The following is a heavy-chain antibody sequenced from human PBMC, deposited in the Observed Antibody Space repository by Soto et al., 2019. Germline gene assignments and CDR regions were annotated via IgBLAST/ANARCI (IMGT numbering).Heavy chain of an antibody. CDR2: IYTSGST. Sequence: SETLSLTCTVSGGSISSYYWSWIRQPAGKGLEWIGRIYTSGSTNYNPSLKSRVTTSVDTSKNQFSLKLSSVTAADTAVYYCARGRRITIFAVVIHAPSAAFDIWGQGTMVTVSS. V-gene: IGHV4-4*07. CDR3: ARGRRITIFAVVIHAPSAAFDI. D-gene: IGHD3-3*01. J-gene: IGHJ3*02. CDR1: GGSISSYY.